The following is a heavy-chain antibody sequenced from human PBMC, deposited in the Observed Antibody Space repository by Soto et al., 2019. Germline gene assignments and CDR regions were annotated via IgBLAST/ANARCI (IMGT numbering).Heavy chain of an antibody. V-gene: IGHV3-74*01. CDR3: ARSPGGYYID. CDR1: GFRFSSYW. CDR2: ISPDGTST. D-gene: IGHD2-15*01. Sequence: EVQLVESGGGLVQPGGSLRLSCADSGFRFSSYWMHWVRQGPGQGLVWVSRISPDGTSTNYADSVRGRFTISIDNAKNTLDLPVDSLSAEDTAVYYCARSPGGYYIDWGQGTMVTVSS. J-gene: IGHJ3*01.